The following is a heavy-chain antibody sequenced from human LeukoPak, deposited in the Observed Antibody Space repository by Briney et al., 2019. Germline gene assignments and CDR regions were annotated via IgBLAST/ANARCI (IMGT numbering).Heavy chain of an antibody. D-gene: IGHD6-19*01. CDR3: ASGQWRDVRYFDY. Sequence: KASETLSITCTVSGGSISSSSYYWGWIRQPPGKGLEWIGEIKHSGSTNYNPSLKSRVTISVDTPKNQFSLKLSSVTAADTAVYYCASGQWRDVRYFDYWGQGTLVTVSS. V-gene: IGHV4-39*07. CDR1: GGSISSSSYY. CDR2: IKHSGST. J-gene: IGHJ4*02.